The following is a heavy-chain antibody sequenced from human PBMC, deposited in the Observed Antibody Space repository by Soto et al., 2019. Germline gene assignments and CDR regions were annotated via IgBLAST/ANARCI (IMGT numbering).Heavy chain of an antibody. CDR1: GGSISSYC. V-gene: IGHV4-59*01. CDR3: ARGVRYFDY. J-gene: IGHJ4*02. D-gene: IGHD3-10*01. CDR2: IYYSGST. Sequence: SETLSLTCTVSGGSISSYCWSWIRQPPGKGLEWIGYIYYSGSTNYNPSLKSRVTISVDTSKNQFSLKLSSVTAADTAVYYCARGVRYFDYWGQGTLVTV.